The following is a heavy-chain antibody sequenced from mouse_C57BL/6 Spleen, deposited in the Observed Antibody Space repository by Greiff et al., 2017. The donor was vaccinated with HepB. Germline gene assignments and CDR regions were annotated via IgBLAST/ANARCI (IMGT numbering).Heavy chain of an antibody. Sequence: VQLQQSGAELVRPGASVKLSCTASVFNIKDYYMHWVKQRPEQGLEWIGRIDPEDGDTEYAPKFQGKATMTADTSSNTAYLQLSSLTSEDTAVYYCTTRDYGSSWGFAYWGQGTLVTVSA. D-gene: IGHD1-1*01. CDR3: TTRDYGSSWGFAY. CDR2: IDPEDGDT. V-gene: IGHV14-1*01. CDR1: VFNIKDYY. J-gene: IGHJ3*01.